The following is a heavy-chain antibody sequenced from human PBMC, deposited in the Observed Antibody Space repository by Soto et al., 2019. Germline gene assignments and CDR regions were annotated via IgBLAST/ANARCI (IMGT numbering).Heavy chain of an antibody. D-gene: IGHD3-16*01. CDR2: IYSGGST. J-gene: IGHJ4*02. Sequence: EVQLVESGGGLVQPGGSLRLSCAASGFTVSTKYMSWVRQAPGKGLEWVSVIYSGGSTFYADSVRGRFTISRDNSTNTEKLQMSSLRAEYTAVYYCARDPWAADYWGQGTLVTVSS. CDR1: GFTVSTKY. CDR3: ARDPWAADY. V-gene: IGHV3-66*01.